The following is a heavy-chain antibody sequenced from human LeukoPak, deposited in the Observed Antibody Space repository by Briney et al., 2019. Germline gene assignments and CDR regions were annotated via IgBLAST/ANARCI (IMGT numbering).Heavy chain of an antibody. J-gene: IGHJ4*02. Sequence: SETLSLTCTVSVGSISSSSYYWGWIRQPPGKGLEWIGSIYYSGSTYYNPSLKSRVTISVDTSKNQFSLKLSSVTAADTAVYYCARAFSYYYGSGSYDYWGQGTLVTVSS. D-gene: IGHD3-10*01. V-gene: IGHV4-39*07. CDR2: IYYSGST. CDR1: VGSISSSSYY. CDR3: ARAFSYYYGSGSYDY.